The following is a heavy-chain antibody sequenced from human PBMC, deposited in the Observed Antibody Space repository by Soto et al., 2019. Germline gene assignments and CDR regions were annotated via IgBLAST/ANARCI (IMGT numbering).Heavy chain of an antibody. Sequence: EVQLVESGGGLVKPGGSLRLSCAASGFTFSTYNMNWVRQAPGKGLEWVASISSTSVYMYYANSLKGRFTISRANAKSSLYLKVINLRAEDTAVYYCARGWFRDPWMYWGQGALVTVSS. D-gene: IGHD2-15*01. CDR1: GFTFSTYN. CDR2: ISSTSVYM. V-gene: IGHV3-21*01. J-gene: IGHJ4*02. CDR3: ARGWFRDPWMY.